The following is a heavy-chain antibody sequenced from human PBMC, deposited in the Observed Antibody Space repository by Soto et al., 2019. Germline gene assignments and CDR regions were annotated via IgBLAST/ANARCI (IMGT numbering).Heavy chain of an antibody. CDR3: ARGRTRGARDFDY. V-gene: IGHV1-18*01. J-gene: IGHJ4*02. Sequence: QVQLVQSGGEVKRPGASVRVSCKASGYTFNSYGISWVRQAPGQGLEWMGWISAYNGHKAYARKFQGRVAMTTDISTNTVSMELRVLRADDPAVYYCARGRTRGARDFDYWGQGSLVTVAS. D-gene: IGHD3-10*01. CDR2: ISAYNGHK. CDR1: GYTFNSYG.